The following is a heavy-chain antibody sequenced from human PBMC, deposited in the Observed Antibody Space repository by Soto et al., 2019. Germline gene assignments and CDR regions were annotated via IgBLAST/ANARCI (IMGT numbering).Heavy chain of an antibody. CDR2: IIPIFGTA. Sequence: SVKVSCKASGGTFSSYAISWVRQAPGQGLEWMGGIIPIFGTANYAQKFQGRVTITADESTSTAYMELSSLRSEDTAVYYCAREGYYDSSGYFSWFDPWGQGTLVTVSS. CDR1: GGTFSSYA. CDR3: AREGYYDSSGYFSWFDP. V-gene: IGHV1-69*13. D-gene: IGHD3-22*01. J-gene: IGHJ5*02.